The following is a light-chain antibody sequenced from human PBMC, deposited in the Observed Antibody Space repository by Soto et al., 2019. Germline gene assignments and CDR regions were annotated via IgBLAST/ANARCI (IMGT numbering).Light chain of an antibody. CDR2: LDSDGSH. CDR1: SGHSSYA. CDR3: QTWGTGIHVV. Sequence: QPVLPQSPSASASLGASVKLTCTLSSGHSSYAIAWHQQQPEKGPRYLMKLDSDGSHTKGDAIPDRFSGSSSGAERYLTISSLQSEDEADYYCQTWGTGIHVVFGGGTQLTVL. J-gene: IGLJ2*01. V-gene: IGLV4-69*01.